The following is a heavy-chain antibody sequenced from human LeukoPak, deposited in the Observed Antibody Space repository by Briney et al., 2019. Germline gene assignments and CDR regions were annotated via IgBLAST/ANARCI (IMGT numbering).Heavy chain of an antibody. D-gene: IGHD6-19*01. J-gene: IGHJ4*02. V-gene: IGHV3-7*01. CDR1: GFTFSSYW. CDR3: ARGHSRGWGISPRPLDY. Sequence: GGSLRLSCAASGFTFSSYWMSWVRQAPGKGLEWVANIKQDGSEKYYVDSVKGRFTISRDNAKNSLYLQMNSLRAEDTAVYYCARGHSRGWGISPRPLDYWGKGTLVTVSS. CDR2: IKQDGSEK.